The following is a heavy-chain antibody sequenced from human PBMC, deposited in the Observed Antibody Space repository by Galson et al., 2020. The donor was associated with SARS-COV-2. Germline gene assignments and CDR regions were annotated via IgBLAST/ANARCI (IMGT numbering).Heavy chain of an antibody. V-gene: IGHV3-23*01. D-gene: IGHD3-22*01. CDR2: ISGSGGST. J-gene: IGHJ6*02. CDR1: GFTFSSYA. Sequence: GGSLRLSCAASGFTFSSYAMSWVRQAPGKGLEWVSAISGSGGSTYYADSVKGRFTISRDNSKNTLYLQMNSLRAEDTAVYYCAKDYYDSSGQYYYGMDVWGQGTTVTVSS. CDR3: AKDYYDSSGQYYYGMDV.